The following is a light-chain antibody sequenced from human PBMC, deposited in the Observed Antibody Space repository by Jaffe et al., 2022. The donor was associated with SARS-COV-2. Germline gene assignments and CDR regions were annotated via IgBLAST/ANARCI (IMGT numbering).Light chain of an antibody. CDR3: QQYKNFPLT. V-gene: IGKV1-33*01. J-gene: IGKJ4*01. CDR2: DAS. Sequence: DIQMTQSPSSLSASIGDRVTITCQASQDISNYINWYQQKPGKAPNVLIYDASNLKTGVPSRFSGSGSGTDFTFTISSLQPEDFATYYCQQYKNFPLTFGGGTEVEIK. CDR1: QDISNY.